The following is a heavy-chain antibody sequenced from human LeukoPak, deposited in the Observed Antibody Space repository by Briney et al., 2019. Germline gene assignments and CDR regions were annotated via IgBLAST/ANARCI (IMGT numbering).Heavy chain of an antibody. CDR3: AKDLRGVGDGLDAFAI. J-gene: IGHJ3*02. CDR1: GFTFSSYA. V-gene: IGHV3-23*01. Sequence: PGGSLRLSCAVSGFTFSSYAMSWVRQAPGKGLDWVSSISGSGATTYYADSVKGRFTTSRDNSKNTLYLQINSLRAEDTAVYYCAKDLRGVGDGLDAFAIWGQGTMVTVSS. CDR2: ISGSGATT. D-gene: IGHD5-24*01.